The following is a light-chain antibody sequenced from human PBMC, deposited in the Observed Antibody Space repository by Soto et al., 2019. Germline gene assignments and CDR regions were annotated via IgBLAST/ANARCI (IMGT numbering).Light chain of an antibody. J-gene: IGKJ2*01. Sequence: DIVMTQSPLSLPVTPGEPASISCRSSQSLLHSNGYNYLDWYLQKPGQSPQLLIYLGSNRASGVPDRFGGSGSGTDFTLKISRVEAEDVGVYYCMQALQTPQYTFCQWTKLEIK. CDR1: QSLLHSNGYNY. CDR3: MQALQTPQYT. CDR2: LGS. V-gene: IGKV2-28*01.